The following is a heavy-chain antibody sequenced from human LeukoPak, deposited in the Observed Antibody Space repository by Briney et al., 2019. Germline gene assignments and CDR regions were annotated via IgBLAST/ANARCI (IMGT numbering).Heavy chain of an antibody. CDR2: MHSSGST. Sequence: SETLSLTCTVSGASISNYYWTWIRQPAGKGLEWIGRMHSSGSTIYNPSLKSRVTMSVDTSKNQFSLTLSSVTAADTAVYYCARTRSYYMDVWAKGTTVTVSS. CDR3: ARTRSYYMDV. V-gene: IGHV4-4*07. J-gene: IGHJ6*03. CDR1: GASISNYY. D-gene: IGHD6-19*01.